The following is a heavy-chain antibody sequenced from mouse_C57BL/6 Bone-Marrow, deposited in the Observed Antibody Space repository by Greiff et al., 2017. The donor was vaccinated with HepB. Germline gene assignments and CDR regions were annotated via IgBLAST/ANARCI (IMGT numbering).Heavy chain of an antibody. J-gene: IGHJ4*01. CDR1: GYTFTSYN. D-gene: IGHD1-1*01. CDR2: IYPGNGDT. CDR3: ARYYYYGSCYAMDY. Sequence: VQLQQSGAELVRPGASVKMSCKASGYTFTSYNMHWVKQTPRQGLEWIGAIYPGNGDTSYNQKFKGKATLTVDKSSSTAYMQLSSLTSEDSAVYVCARYYYYGSCYAMDYWGQGTSVTVSS. V-gene: IGHV1-12*01.